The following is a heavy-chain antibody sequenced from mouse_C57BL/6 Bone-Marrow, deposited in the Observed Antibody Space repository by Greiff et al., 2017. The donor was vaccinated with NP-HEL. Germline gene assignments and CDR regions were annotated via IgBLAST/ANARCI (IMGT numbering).Heavy chain of an antibody. CDR1: GYTFTSYW. D-gene: IGHD2-3*01. CDR3: ARDGYYQFSYYYAMDY. V-gene: IGHV1-64*01. CDR2: IHPNSGST. Sequence: VQLQQPGAELVKPGASVKLSCKASGYTFTSYWMHWVKQRPGQGLEWIGMIHPNSGSTNYNEKFKSKATLTVDKSSSTAYMQLSSLTSEDSAVYYCARDGYYQFSYYYAMDYWGQGTSVTVSS. J-gene: IGHJ4*01.